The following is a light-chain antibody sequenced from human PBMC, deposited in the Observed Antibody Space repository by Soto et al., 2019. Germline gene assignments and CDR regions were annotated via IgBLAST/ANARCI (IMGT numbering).Light chain of an antibody. V-gene: IGKV1-5*01. Sequence: DIHMTQSPSTLSGSVGDRVTITCRASHTISSWLAWYQQKPGKAPKLLIYDASSLESGVPSRFSGSGSGTEFTLTISSLQSEDFAVYYCQQYNNWPITFGQGTRLEIK. J-gene: IGKJ5*01. CDR1: HTISSW. CDR3: QQYNNWPIT. CDR2: DAS.